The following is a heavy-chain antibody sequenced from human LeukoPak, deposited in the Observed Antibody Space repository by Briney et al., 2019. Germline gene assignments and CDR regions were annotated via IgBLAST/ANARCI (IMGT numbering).Heavy chain of an antibody. D-gene: IGHD2/OR15-2a*01. CDR3: AKYVSAKGPPYALDV. CDR1: EFTFSSYA. J-gene: IGHJ6*02. CDR2: INVSGGST. V-gene: IGHV3-23*01. Sequence: GGSLRLSCAASEFTFSSYAMQWVRQAPGKGLEWVSGINVSGGSTWYADSVKGRFTISRDNSKDTLYLQMNSLRAEDTAVYYCAKYVSAKGPPYALDVWGQGTTVTVSS.